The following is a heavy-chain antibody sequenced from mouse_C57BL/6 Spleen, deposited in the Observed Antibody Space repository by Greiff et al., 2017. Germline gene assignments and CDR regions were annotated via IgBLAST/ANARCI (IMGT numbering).Heavy chain of an antibody. CDR3: TDYYGSSIAY. Sequence: QVQLQQSGAELVRPGASVTLSCKASGYTFTDYEMHWVKQTPVHGLEWIGAIDPETGGTAYNQKFKGKAILTADKSSSTAYMELRSLTSEDSAVYYCTDYYGSSIAYWGQGTLVTVSA. V-gene: IGHV1-15*01. D-gene: IGHD1-1*01. J-gene: IGHJ3*01. CDR2: IDPETGGT. CDR1: GYTFTDYE.